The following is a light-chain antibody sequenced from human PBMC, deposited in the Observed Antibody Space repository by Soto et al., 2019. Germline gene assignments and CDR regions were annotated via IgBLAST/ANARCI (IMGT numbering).Light chain of an antibody. Sequence: EIVMTQSPATLSVSPGERATLSCRASQSVSSNLAWYQQKPGQAPRLLIYGASTRATGIPARFSGSGSGTEFTLTISSLQSEDFAVYYCQQYYSPLPTFGQGTRLEIK. J-gene: IGKJ2*01. V-gene: IGKV3-15*01. CDR3: QQYYSPLPT. CDR1: QSVSSN. CDR2: GAS.